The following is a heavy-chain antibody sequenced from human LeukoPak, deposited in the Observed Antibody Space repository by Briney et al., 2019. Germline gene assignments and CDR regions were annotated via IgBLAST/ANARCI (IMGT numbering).Heavy chain of an antibody. CDR2: IYSGGST. CDR3: ARTYYYDSSGQFDY. Sequence: GGSLRLSCAASGFTVGSNYMSWVRQAPGKGLEWVSVIYSGGSTYYADSVKGRFTISRDNSKNTLYLQMNSLRAEDTAVYYCARTYYYDSSGQFDYWGQGTLVTVSS. V-gene: IGHV3-66*01. J-gene: IGHJ4*02. D-gene: IGHD3-22*01. CDR1: GFTVGSNY.